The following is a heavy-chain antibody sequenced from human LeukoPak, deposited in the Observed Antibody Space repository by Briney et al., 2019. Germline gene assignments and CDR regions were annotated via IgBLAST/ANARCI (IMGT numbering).Heavy chain of an antibody. CDR1: GFTFTNYW. Sequence: GGSLRLSCAASGFTFTNYWMHWVRHAPGKGLVWVSRIDIDGRTTTYADSVKGRFTISRDNSKNTLYLQMNSLRAEDTAVYYCAKDPDSSGGVDYFDYWGQGTLVTVSS. D-gene: IGHD3-22*01. V-gene: IGHV3-74*01. J-gene: IGHJ4*02. CDR2: IDIDGRTT. CDR3: AKDPDSSGGVDYFDY.